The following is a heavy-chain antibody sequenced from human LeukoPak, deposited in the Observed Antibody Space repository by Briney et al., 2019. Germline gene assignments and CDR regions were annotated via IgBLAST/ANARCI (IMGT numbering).Heavy chain of an antibody. Sequence: GGSLRLSCAASGFTFSTYAIHWVRQAPGKGLEYVSAITTNGGSTYYANPVKGRFTISRDNSKNTLYLQMGSLRAEDMAVYYCARGYVLLDYWGQGTLVTVSS. CDR2: ITTNGGST. V-gene: IGHV3-64*01. CDR3: ARGYVLLDY. D-gene: IGHD2/OR15-2a*01. CDR1: GFTFSTYA. J-gene: IGHJ4*02.